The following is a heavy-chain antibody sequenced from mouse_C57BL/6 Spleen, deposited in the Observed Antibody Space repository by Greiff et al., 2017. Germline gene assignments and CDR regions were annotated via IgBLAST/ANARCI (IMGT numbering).Heavy chain of an antibody. CDR2: ILPGSGST. D-gene: IGHD1-1*01. Sequence: QVQLKESGAELMKPGASVKLSCKATGYTFTGYWIEWVKQRPGHGLEWIGEILPGSGSTNYNEKFKGKATLTADTSSNTAYMQLSSLTTKDSAIYYCARNDIATVVATHYYAMDYWGQGTSVTVSS. CDR1: GYTFTGYW. CDR3: ARNDIATVVATHYYAMDY. J-gene: IGHJ4*01. V-gene: IGHV1-9*01.